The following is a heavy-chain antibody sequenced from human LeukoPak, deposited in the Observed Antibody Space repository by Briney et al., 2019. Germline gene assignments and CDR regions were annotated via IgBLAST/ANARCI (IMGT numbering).Heavy chain of an antibody. CDR1: GGSISSYY. CDR2: IYYSGST. J-gene: IGHJ5*02. D-gene: IGHD3-10*01. Sequence: PSETLSLTCTVSGGSISSYYWSWIRQPPGKGLEWIGYIYYSGSTNYNPSLKSRVTISVDTSKSQFSLKLSSVTAADTAVYYCVRGPYGSGISNWFDPWGQGTLVIVSS. V-gene: IGHV4-59*12. CDR3: VRGPYGSGISNWFDP.